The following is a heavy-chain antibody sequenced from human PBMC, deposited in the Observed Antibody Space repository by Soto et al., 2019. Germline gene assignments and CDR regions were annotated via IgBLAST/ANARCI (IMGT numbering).Heavy chain of an antibody. V-gene: IGHV6-1*01. Sequence: SQTLSLTCAISGDSVSSNSAAWNWIRQSPSRGLEWLGRTYYRSKWYNDYAVSVKSRITINPDTSKNQFSLQLNSVTPEDTAVYYCARVVDDSSGYMIDSNAFDIWGQGTTVTVSS. D-gene: IGHD3-22*01. CDR3: ARVVDDSSGYMIDSNAFDI. CDR2: TYYRSKWYN. J-gene: IGHJ3*02. CDR1: GDSVSSNSAA.